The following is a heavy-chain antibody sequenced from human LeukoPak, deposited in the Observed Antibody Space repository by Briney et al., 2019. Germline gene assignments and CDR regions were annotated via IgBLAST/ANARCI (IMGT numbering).Heavy chain of an antibody. CDR3: ASWEYNWFDP. Sequence: PSETLSPTCTVSGGSISSSSYYWGWLRQPPGKGLEWIGSIYYSGSTYYNPSLKSRVTISVDTSKNQFSLKLSSVTAADTAVYYCASWEYNWFDPWGQGTLVTVSS. CDR2: IYYSGST. D-gene: IGHD1-26*01. V-gene: IGHV4-39*01. CDR1: GGSISSSSYY. J-gene: IGHJ5*02.